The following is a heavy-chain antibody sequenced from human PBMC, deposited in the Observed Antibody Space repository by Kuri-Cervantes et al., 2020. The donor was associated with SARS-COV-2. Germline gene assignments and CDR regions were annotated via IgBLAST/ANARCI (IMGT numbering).Heavy chain of an antibody. J-gene: IGHJ4*02. V-gene: IGHV4-61*01. Sequence: SETLSLTCTVSGGSVSSGSYYWSWIRQPPGKGLEWIGYIYYSGSTNYNPSLKSRVTISVDTSKNQFSLKLSSVTAADTAVYYCVRGRPPIYLGYCSSTSCHRYYFDYWGQGTLVTVSS. CDR3: VRGRPPIYLGYCSSTSCHRYYFDY. CDR1: GGSVSSGSYY. D-gene: IGHD2-2*01. CDR2: IYYSGST.